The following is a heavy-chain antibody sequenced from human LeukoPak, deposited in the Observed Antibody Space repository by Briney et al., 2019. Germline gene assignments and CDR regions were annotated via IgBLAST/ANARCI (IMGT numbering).Heavy chain of an antibody. V-gene: IGHV3-15*01. Sequence: GGSLRLSCAASGFTFSNAWMSWVRQAPGKGLEWVGRIKSKTDGGTTDYAAPVKGRFTISRDDSKNTLYLQMNSLRAEDTAVYYCARLSAAGLDFDYWGRGTLVTVSS. CDR3: ARLSAAGLDFDY. CDR1: GFTFSNAW. J-gene: IGHJ4*02. CDR2: IKSKTDGGTT. D-gene: IGHD6-13*01.